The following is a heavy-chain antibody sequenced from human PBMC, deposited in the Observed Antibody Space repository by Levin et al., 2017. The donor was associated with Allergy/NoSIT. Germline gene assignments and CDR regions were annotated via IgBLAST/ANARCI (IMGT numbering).Heavy chain of an antibody. CDR1: GGSISSSSYY. V-gene: IGHV4-39*07. Sequence: SETLSFTCTVSGGSISSSSYYWGWIRQPPGKGLEWIGSIYYSGSTYYNPSLKSRVTISVDTSKNQFSLKLSSVTAADTAVYYCATTHPNIAVAGSYYGMDVWGQGTTVTVSS. J-gene: IGHJ6*02. CDR3: ATTHPNIAVAGSYYGMDV. D-gene: IGHD6-19*01. CDR2: IYYSGST.